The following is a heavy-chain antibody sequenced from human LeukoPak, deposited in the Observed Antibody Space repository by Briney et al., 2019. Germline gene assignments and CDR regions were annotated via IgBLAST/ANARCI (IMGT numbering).Heavy chain of an antibody. V-gene: IGHV1-2*02. CDR3: ARSQEFFRSTGCYTPRYNWFDP. CDR1: GYTFTGYY. J-gene: IGHJ5*02. D-gene: IGHD2-2*02. Sequence: ASVKVSCKASGYTFTGYYMHWVRQAPGQGLEWMGWINPNSGGTNYAQKFQGRVTITRDTSISTAYMELSRLRSDDTAVYYCARSQEFFRSTGCYTPRYNWFDPWGQGTLVPLPS. CDR2: INPNSGGT.